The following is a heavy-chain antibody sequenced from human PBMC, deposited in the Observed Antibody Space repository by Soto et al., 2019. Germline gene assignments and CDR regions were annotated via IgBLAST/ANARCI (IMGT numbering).Heavy chain of an antibody. CDR1: GFTVSSNY. CDR2: IYSGGST. V-gene: IGHV3-53*02. Sequence: EVQLVETGGGLIQPGGSLRLSCAASGFTVSSNYMSWVRQAPGKGLEWVSVIYSGGSTYYADSVKGRFTISRDNSKNTLYLQMNSLRAEDTAVYYCARDRVEGYFVRYHYGMDVWGQGTTVTVSS. CDR3: ARDRVEGYFVRYHYGMDV. J-gene: IGHJ6*02. D-gene: IGHD3-9*01.